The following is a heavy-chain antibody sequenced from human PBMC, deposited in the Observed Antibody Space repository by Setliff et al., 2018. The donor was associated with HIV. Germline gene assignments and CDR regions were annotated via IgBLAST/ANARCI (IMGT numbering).Heavy chain of an antibody. CDR3: ARDSGYSFGFNYFDY. CDR2: IYYSGST. CDR1: GGSISSSSYY. Sequence: SETLSLTCTVSGGSISSSSYYWGWIRQPPGKGLEWIGSIYYSGSTYYNPSLKSRVTISVDTSKNQFSLKLSSVTAADTAVYYCARDSGYSFGFNYFDYWGQGTLVTVSS. D-gene: IGHD5-18*01. V-gene: IGHV4-39*07. J-gene: IGHJ4*02.